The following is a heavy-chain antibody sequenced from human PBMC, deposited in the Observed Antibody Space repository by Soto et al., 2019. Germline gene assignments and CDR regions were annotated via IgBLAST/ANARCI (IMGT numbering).Heavy chain of an antibody. CDR2: IKHSGSS. J-gene: IGHJ3*02. Sequence: QVQQQPWGAGLLKPSETLSLTCAVYAGPFSHYYWNWIRQSPGKGLEWIGKIKHSGSSNYNPSLRSRVSISVDMSKIQFSLRWTSVTAADSAVYYCARGGSSDWQVALDIWGQGTMVTVSS. D-gene: IGHD6-19*01. V-gene: IGHV4-34*01. CDR1: AGPFSHYY. CDR3: ARGGSSDWQVALDI.